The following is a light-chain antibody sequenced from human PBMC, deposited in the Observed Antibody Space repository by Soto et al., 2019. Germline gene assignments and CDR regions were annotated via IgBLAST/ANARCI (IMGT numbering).Light chain of an antibody. CDR2: AAS. J-gene: IGKJ1*01. CDR1: QSISNH. V-gene: IGKV1-39*01. Sequence: DIQMTQSPSSLSASVEDRVIITCRASQSISNHLNWYQQKPGKAPKLLIFAASSLQSGVPSRFSGSRSGPDFTRPNSSLQPGEFATYYCQQSYSSPPTFGQGTKVEIK. CDR3: QQSYSSPPT.